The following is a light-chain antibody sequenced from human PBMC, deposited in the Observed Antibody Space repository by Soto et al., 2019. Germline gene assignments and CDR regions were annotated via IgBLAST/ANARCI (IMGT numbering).Light chain of an antibody. Sequence: DIQMTQSPSSLSASVGDRVTITCRASQSISSYLNWYQQKPGKAPKVLIYAASSLQSGVPSRLSGRGSGTDFTLTIRTLPPEYFATYLCRRSYNTPYTVGQGTKVDI. V-gene: IGKV1-39*01. J-gene: IGKJ2*01. CDR3: RRSYNTPYT. CDR2: AAS. CDR1: QSISSY.